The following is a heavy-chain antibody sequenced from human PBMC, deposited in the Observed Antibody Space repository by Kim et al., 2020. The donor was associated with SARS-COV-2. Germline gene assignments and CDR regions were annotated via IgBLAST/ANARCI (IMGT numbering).Heavy chain of an antibody. J-gene: IGHJ5*02. CDR1: GFSLSTSGMC. CDR2: IDWDDDK. V-gene: IGHV2-70*01. D-gene: IGHD3-10*01. Sequence: SGPTLVNPTQTLTLTCTFSGFSLSTSGMCVSWIRQPPGKALEWLALIDWDDDKYYSTSLKTRLTISKDTSKNQVVLTMTNMDPVDTATYYCARLVYGSGSYYGVWGWFDPWGQGTLVTVSS. CDR3: ARLVYGSGSYYGVWGWFDP.